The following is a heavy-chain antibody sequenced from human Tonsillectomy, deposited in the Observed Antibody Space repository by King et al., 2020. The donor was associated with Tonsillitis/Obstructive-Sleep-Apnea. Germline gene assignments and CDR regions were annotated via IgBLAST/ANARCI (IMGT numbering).Heavy chain of an antibody. V-gene: IGHV5-51*01. CDR3: ARLEVPAARGYYFDH. CDR1: GYSFTTYW. D-gene: IGHD2-2*01. Sequence: QLVQSGAEVKKPGESLKISCKASGYSFTTYWIGWVRQMPGKGLEWMGIIYPGDSDTKYSPSFQGQVTISADKSINTAYLQWSTLKASDTAIYFCARLEVPAARGYYFDHWGQGTLVTVSS. J-gene: IGHJ4*02. CDR2: IYPGDSDT.